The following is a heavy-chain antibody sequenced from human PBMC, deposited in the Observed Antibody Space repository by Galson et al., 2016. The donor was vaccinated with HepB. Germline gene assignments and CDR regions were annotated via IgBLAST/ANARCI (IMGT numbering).Heavy chain of an antibody. D-gene: IGHD3-3*01. CDR3: AIFGVHFDY. Sequence: SLRLSCAASGFTFSSYTMNWVRQAPGKGLEWVSSTSSSGTYTYYADLLKGRFTISRDNAKNSLYLEMNSLRAEDTAVYYCAIFGVHFDYWGQGTQVTVSS. CDR2: TSSSGTYT. J-gene: IGHJ4*02. V-gene: IGHV3-21*01. CDR1: GFTFSSYT.